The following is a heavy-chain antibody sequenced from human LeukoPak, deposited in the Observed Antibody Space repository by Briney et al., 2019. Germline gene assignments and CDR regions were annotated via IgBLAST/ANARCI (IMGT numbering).Heavy chain of an antibody. J-gene: IGHJ4*02. CDR1: GFTVSTNY. Sequence: GGSLRLSCAASGFTVSTNYINWVRQAPGKGLDWLSVLYSGGSAVYADSVRGRFTISRDNSKNTLYLQMNRLRAEDTGVYYCARGYNYGHHFDYWGQGTLVIVYS. CDR3: ARGYNYGHHFDY. D-gene: IGHD5-18*01. V-gene: IGHV3-53*01. CDR2: LYSGGSA.